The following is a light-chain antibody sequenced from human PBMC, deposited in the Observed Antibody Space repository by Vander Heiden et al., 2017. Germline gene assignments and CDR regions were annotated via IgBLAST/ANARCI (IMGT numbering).Light chain of an antibody. V-gene: IGKV2-24*01. CDR1: ESLVHRDGNTY. CDR2: QIS. Sequence: DIVMTQTSLSSPVTLGQPASVSCRSSESLVHRDGNTYLSWLHQRPGQPPRLIIYQISKRISGVPDRFSGSGAGTYFTLKISRVEAEDVGIYFCMQTTQFPGTFGPGTRVDIK. CDR3: MQTTQFPGT. J-gene: IGKJ3*01.